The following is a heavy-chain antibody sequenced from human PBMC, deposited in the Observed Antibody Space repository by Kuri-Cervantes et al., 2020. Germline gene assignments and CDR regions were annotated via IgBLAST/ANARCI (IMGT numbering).Heavy chain of an antibody. Sequence: GGSLRLSCAASGFTFSSYGMHWVRQAPGKGLEWVAVIWYDGSNKYYADSVKGRFTISRDNSKNTLYLQMNSLRAEDTAVYYCARLSLYHYGMDVWGQGTTVTVSS. V-gene: IGHV3-33*01. D-gene: IGHD3-16*02. CDR2: IWYDGSNK. J-gene: IGHJ6*02. CDR3: ARLSLYHYGMDV. CDR1: GFTFSSYG.